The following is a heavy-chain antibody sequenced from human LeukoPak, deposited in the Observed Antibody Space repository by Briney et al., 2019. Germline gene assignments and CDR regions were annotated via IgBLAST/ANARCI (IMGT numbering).Heavy chain of an antibody. V-gene: IGHV4-38-2*02. CDR1: GYSISSGYY. CDR3: ASITYYDFWSGYYTAPRRSWFDP. CDR2: IYHSGST. Sequence: PSETLSLTCTVSGYSISSGYYWGWIRQPPGKGLEWIGSIYHSGSTYYNPSLKSRVTISVDTSKNQFSLKLSSVTAADTAVYYCASITYYDFWSGYYTAPRRSWFDPWGQGTLVTVSS. J-gene: IGHJ5*02. D-gene: IGHD3-3*01.